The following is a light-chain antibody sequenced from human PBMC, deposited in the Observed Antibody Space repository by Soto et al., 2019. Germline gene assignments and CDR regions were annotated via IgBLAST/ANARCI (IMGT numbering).Light chain of an antibody. J-gene: IGLJ1*01. CDR3: CSYTSSLTYV. CDR2: DVS. V-gene: IGLV2-14*03. CDR1: SSDVGGQNH. Sequence: QSVLTQPASVSGSPGQSITISCTGTSSDVGGQNHVSWYQQHPGKAPKVMIFDVSNRPSGVSNRFSGSKSGNTASLTISGLQSEDEADYYCCSYTSSLTYVFGTGTKVTVL.